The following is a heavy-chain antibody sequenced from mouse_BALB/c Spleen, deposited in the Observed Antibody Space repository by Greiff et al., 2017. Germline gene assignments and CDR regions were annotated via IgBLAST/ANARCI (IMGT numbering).Heavy chain of an antibody. J-gene: IGHJ2*01. Sequence: VQRVESGPGLVAPSQSLSITCTVSGFSLTGYGVNWVRQPPGKGLEWLGMIWGDGSTDYNSALKSRLSISKDNSKSQVFLKMNSLQTDDTARYYCARAPRYYGHYFDDWGEGTTLTVSS. CDR1: GFSLTGYG. CDR3: ARAPRYYGHYFDD. D-gene: IGHD1-1*01. CDR2: IWGDGST. V-gene: IGHV2-6-7*01.